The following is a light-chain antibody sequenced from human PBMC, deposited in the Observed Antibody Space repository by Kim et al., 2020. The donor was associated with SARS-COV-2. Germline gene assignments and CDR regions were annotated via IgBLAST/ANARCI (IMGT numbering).Light chain of an antibody. CDR2: GAA. V-gene: IGKV3-20*01. CDR1: QRVSKNY. CDR3: QQYRSSPLT. J-gene: IGKJ4*01. Sequence: CPRERGTHSCRASQRVSKNYLAWYQQKPGQAPRLLIHGAASRGTGIPDRFSGSGSGTDFTLTISRLEPEDFAVYYCQQYRSSPLTFGGGTKVDIK.